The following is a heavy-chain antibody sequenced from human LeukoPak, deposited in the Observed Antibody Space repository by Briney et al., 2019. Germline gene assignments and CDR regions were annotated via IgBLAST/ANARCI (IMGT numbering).Heavy chain of an antibody. CDR1: GYTFTNYH. V-gene: IGHV1-8*03. Sequence: GASLKVSCKASGYTFTNYHINWARQAPGQGLEWMGWINPNTGDRGYAQKFQGRVSITSDTSISTAYMELGSLRSEDTAVYFCARTTSLTAPGYDYWGQGTLVTVSS. J-gene: IGHJ4*02. CDR2: INPNTGDR. D-gene: IGHD4-17*01. CDR3: ARTTSLTAPGYDY.